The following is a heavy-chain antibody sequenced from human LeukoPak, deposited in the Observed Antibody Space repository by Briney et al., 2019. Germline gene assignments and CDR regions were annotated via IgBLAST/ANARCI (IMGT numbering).Heavy chain of an antibody. CDR2: INSDGSST. J-gene: IGHJ4*02. D-gene: IGHD2-15*01. Sequence: GGPWSLSGPAPGSTSSTYWMHWSGKAPGRGWGGVHRINSDGSSTSYADSVKGRFTISRDNAKNTLYLQMNSLRAEDTAVYYCARECSGGSCYAALDYWGQGALVTVSS. CDR3: ARECSGGSCYAALDY. V-gene: IGHV3-74*01. CDR1: GSTSSTYW.